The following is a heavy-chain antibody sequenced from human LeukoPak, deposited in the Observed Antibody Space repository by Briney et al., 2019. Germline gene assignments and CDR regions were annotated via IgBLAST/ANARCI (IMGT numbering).Heavy chain of an antibody. V-gene: IGHV3-48*04. CDR2: IGTSSGNT. CDR3: ARDHNYAFDN. CDR1: GFTFSDYS. J-gene: IGHJ4*02. Sequence: HAGGSLRLSCAASGFTFSDYSMNWVRQAPGKGLEWISYIGTSSGNTKYADSVKGRFTISGDNAKNSLYLKMNSLRVEGTAVYYCARDHNYAFDNWGQGTLVTVSS. D-gene: IGHD1-1*01.